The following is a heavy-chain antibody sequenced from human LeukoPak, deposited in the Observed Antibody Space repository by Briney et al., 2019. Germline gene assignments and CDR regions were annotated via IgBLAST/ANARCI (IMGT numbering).Heavy chain of an antibody. CDR2: IYHRGST. V-gene: IGHV4-38-2*01. Sequence: PSETLSLTCAVSGYSISSGYYWGWIRQPPGKGLEWIGSIYHRGSTYYNPSLKSRVTVSVDTSKNLFSLKLSSVTAADTAVYYCARGSTVTTEYYYMDVRGKGTTVTVSS. D-gene: IGHD4-17*01. CDR3: ARGSTVTTEYYYMDV. CDR1: GYSISSGYY. J-gene: IGHJ6*03.